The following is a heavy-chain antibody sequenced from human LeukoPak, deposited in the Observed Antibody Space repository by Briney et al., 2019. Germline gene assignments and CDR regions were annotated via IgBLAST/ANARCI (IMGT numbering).Heavy chain of an antibody. CDR3: ARGRSGSTGSADAFDI. D-gene: IGHD1-26*01. CDR2: ISSSSTI. J-gene: IGHJ3*02. Sequence: EGSLRLSCAASGFTFSDYYMSWIRQAPGKGLEWVSYISSSSTIYYADSVKGRFTISRDNAKNSLYLQMNSLRAEDTAVYYCARGRSGSTGSADAFDIWGQGTMVTVSS. CDR1: GFTFSDYY. V-gene: IGHV3-69-1*01.